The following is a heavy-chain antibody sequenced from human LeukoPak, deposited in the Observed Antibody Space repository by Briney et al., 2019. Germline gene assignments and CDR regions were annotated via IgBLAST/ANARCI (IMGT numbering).Heavy chain of an antibody. J-gene: IGHJ3*02. CDR2: INHSGST. CDR1: GGSMSSYY. CDR3: ARRTWVSGAFDI. D-gene: IGHD1-26*01. Sequence: LETLSLTCTVSGGSMSSYYWSWIRQPPGKGLEWIGEINHSGSTNYNPSLKSRVTISVDTSKNQFSLKLSSVTAADTAVYYCARRTWVSGAFDIWGQGTMVTVSS. V-gene: IGHV4-34*01.